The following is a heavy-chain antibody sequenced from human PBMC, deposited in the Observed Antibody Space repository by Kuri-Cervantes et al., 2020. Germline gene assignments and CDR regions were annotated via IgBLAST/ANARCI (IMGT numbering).Heavy chain of an antibody. J-gene: IGHJ5*02. CDR2: FDPEDGET. CDR3: ARAGESRFRELLYPRWFDP. D-gene: IGHD3-10*01. Sequence: ASVKVSCKVSGYTLTELSMHWVRQAPGKGLEWMGGFDPEDGETIYAQKFQGRVTMTEDTSTDAAYMELSSLRAEDTAVYYCARAGESRFRELLYPRWFDPWGQGTLVTVSS. V-gene: IGHV1-24*01. CDR1: GYTLTELS.